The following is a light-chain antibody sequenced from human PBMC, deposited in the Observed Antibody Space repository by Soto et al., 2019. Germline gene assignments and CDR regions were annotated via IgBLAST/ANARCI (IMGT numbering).Light chain of an antibody. Sequence: SYELTQPPSVSVSPGQTARITCSGDALPKQYVSWHQQKPGQAPVVVIYKDNERPSGIPERFSGSTSGTIVTLTISGAQAEDEADYYCQSADSSGNYYVFGTGTKVTVL. J-gene: IGLJ1*01. CDR1: ALPKQY. CDR3: QSADSSGNYYV. CDR2: KDN. V-gene: IGLV3-25*02.